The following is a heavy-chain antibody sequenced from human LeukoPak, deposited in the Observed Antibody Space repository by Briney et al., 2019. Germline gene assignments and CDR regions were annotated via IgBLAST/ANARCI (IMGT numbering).Heavy chain of an antibody. J-gene: IGHJ3*01. CDR2: IYYRGST. V-gene: IGHV4-59*01. CDR1: GGSFTNYY. CDR3: ARHYFDSGAYYAIDAFTV. Sequence: SETLSLTCTVSGGSFTNYYWSWIRQPPGMGMEWIGYIYYRGSTNYNPSLKSRVTISLDTSRNQFSLELTSVTPADTAVYYCARHYFDSGAYYAIDAFTVWGRGTMVTVSS. D-gene: IGHD3-22*01.